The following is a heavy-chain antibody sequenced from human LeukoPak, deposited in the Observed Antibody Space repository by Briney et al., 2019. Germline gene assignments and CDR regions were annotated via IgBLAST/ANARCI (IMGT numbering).Heavy chain of an antibody. CDR1: GGSFNSVDYY. J-gene: IGHJ5*02. CDR3: ARKHCSSTRWYWFDP. CDR2: IYYNGNT. Sequence: SETLSLTCSVSGGSFNSVDYYWSWIRQPPGEGLEWIGYIYYNGNTYYNPSLKSRVTISVDTSKNQFSLKLNSVTAADTAVYYCARKHCSSTRWYWFDPWGQGTLVTVPS. V-gene: IGHV4-30-4*01. D-gene: IGHD2-2*01.